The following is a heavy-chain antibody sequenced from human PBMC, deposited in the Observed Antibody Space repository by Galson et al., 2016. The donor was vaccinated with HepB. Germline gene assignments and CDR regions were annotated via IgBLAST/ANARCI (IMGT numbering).Heavy chain of an antibody. CDR2: IYPGDSDV. J-gene: IGHJ6*03. D-gene: IGHD2-15*01. CDR3: ARRVAPFYLDV. V-gene: IGHV5-51*01. CDR1: GYSFGSYW. Sequence: QSGAEVKKPGETLKISCKGSGYSFGSYWIGWVRQTPGRGLQWMGIIYPGDSDVRYSLSFQGQVTISADKSTSTVYLQWSSLKASDSALYYCARRVAPFYLDVWGTGTRVTVSS.